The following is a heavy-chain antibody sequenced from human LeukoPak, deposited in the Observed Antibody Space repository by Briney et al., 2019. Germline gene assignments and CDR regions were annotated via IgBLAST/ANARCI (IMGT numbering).Heavy chain of an antibody. CDR2: ISSSSSYI. CDR1: GFTFSSYS. V-gene: IGHV3-21*01. Sequence: GGSLRLSCAASGFTFSSYSMNWVRQAPGKGLEWVSSISSSSSYIYYADSVKGRFTISRDNAKNSLYLQMNSLRAEDTAVYYCASVNLYYDFWSGHYGMDVWGQGTTVTVSS. J-gene: IGHJ6*02. CDR3: ASVNLYYDFWSGHYGMDV. D-gene: IGHD3-3*01.